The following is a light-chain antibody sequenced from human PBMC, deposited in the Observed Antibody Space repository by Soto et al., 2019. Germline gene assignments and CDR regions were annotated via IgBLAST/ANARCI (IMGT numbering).Light chain of an antibody. J-gene: IGLJ3*02. CDR2: YDS. V-gene: IGLV3-21*01. CDR3: QVWDISSGHVV. Sequence: SYELTQPPSVSVAPGKTASVACGGSNIGSKSVHWYQKKSGQAPVWVMYYDSDRPSGIPERFSGSNSGNTATLTISRVEAGDEADYYCQVWDISSGHVVFGGGTQLTVL. CDR1: NIGSKS.